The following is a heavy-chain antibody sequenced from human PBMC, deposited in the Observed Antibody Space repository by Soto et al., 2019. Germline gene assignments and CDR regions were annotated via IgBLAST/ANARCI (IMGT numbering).Heavy chain of an antibody. J-gene: IGHJ3*02. CDR2: IYHSGST. Sequence: PSDTLSLTCTVSGCAISSGGYSWSWIRQPPGKGLEWIGYIYHSGSTYYNPSLKSRVTISVDRSKNQFSLKLSSVTAADTAVYYCARTPDIWGQGTMVTVSS. CDR3: ARTPDI. V-gene: IGHV4-30-2*01. CDR1: GCAISSGGYS.